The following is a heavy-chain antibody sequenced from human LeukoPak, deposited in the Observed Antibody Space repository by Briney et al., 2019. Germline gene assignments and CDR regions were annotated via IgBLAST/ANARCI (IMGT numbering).Heavy chain of an antibody. J-gene: IGHJ4*02. CDR1: GFTFSTYV. V-gene: IGHV3-13*01. D-gene: IGHD2-8*01. CDR3: TRQNRNGFDY. CDR2: TGTAGDT. Sequence: GGSLRLSCAAFGFTFSTYVFHWGRQTTGRGLEWVSATGTAGDTWYSGSVKGRFTISRENAKSSMYLQMNSLRVGDTAVYYCTRQNRNGFDYWGQGTQVTVSS.